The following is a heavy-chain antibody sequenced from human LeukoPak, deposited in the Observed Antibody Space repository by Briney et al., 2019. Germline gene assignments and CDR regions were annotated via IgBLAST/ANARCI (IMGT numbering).Heavy chain of an antibody. CDR2: ITSNTRYI. V-gene: IGHV3-21*01. D-gene: IGHD2-2*01. CDR1: GFTFSSYT. CDR3: ARGIEVVAAANNWFDP. Sequence: GGSLRLSCAASGFTFSSYTMNWVRQAPGKGLEWVSSITSNTRYIFYADSVKGRFTISRDNAKKSLYLQMNSLRAEDTAMYYCARGIEVVAAANNWFDPWGQGTLVTVSS. J-gene: IGHJ5*02.